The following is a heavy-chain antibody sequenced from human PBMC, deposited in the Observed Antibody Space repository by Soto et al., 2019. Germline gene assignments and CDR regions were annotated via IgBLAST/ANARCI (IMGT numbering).Heavy chain of an antibody. D-gene: IGHD6-13*01. CDR2: INPNSGGT. CDR1: GYTFIGYY. J-gene: IGHJ5*01. Sequence: QVQLVQSGAAVKKPVASAKVSCKASGYTFIGYYMHWVRQAPGQGLEWMGWINPNSGGTSSAQKFQGRVTMTRDTAVTTDYMELSSLRFDDTAVYSCARSPGSAGWYDFWVQGPLVPVAS. CDR3: ARSPGSAGWYDF. V-gene: IGHV1-2*02.